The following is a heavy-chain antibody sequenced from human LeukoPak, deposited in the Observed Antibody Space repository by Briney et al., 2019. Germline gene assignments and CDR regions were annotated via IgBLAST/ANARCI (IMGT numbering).Heavy chain of an antibody. CDR3: ARDLRGIALDAFDI. CDR1: GYTFTSYG. CDR2: INPNSGGT. V-gene: IGHV1-2*02. J-gene: IGHJ3*02. D-gene: IGHD6-13*01. Sequence: ASVKVSCKASGYTFTSYGISWVRQAPGQGLEWMGWINPNSGGTNYAQKFQGRVTMTRDTSISTAYMELSRLRSDDTAVYYCARDLRGIALDAFDIWGQGTMVTVSS.